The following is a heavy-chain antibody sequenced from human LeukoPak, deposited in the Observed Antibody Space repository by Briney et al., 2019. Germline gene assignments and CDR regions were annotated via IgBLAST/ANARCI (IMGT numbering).Heavy chain of an antibody. D-gene: IGHD6-13*01. Sequence: GASVRVSCTASGYTFTSSDINWVRQAAGQGLEWMGWINPNSGRTGYAQKFQGRVTMTANTSISTAYMELRNLRFDDTAVYYCARGRSGSAAAGTYDYWGQGTLITVSS. V-gene: IGHV1-8*01. CDR2: INPNSGRT. CDR3: ARGRSGSAAAGTYDY. CDR1: GYTFTSSD. J-gene: IGHJ4*02.